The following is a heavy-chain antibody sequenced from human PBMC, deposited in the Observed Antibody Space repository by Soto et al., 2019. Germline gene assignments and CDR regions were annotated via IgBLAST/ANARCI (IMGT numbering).Heavy chain of an antibody. D-gene: IGHD6-13*01. CDR1: GYTFIGYY. CDR2: INPNSGGT. CDR3: ARETAAAGLYYYGMDV. J-gene: IGHJ6*02. Sequence: QVQLVQSGAEVKKPGASVKVSCKASGYTFIGYYIHWVRQAPGQGLEWMGWINPNSGGTNYAQKFQGWVTMTSDRSISTAYMELSRLRSDDTAVYYCARETAAAGLYYYGMDVWGQGTTVTVSS. V-gene: IGHV1-2*04.